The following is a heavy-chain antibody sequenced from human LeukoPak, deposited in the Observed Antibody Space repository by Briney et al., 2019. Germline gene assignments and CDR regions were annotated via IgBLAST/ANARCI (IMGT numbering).Heavy chain of an antibody. CDR3: ASSFRVVPAAPSDYYYMDV. J-gene: IGHJ6*03. CDR2: IIPIFGTA. D-gene: IGHD2-2*01. Sequence: SVKVSCKSSGGTFSSYAISWVRQAPGQGLEWMGGIIPIFGTANYAQKFQGRVTITADESTSTAYMELSSLRSEDTAVYYCASSFRVVPAAPSDYYYMDVWGKGTTVTVSS. V-gene: IGHV1-69*01. CDR1: GGTFSSYA.